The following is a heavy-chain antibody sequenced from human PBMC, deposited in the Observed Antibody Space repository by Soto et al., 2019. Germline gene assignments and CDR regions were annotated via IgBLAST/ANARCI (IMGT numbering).Heavy chain of an antibody. D-gene: IGHD1-26*01. CDR3: AKHSRPKPYSGSYYSAY. CDR2: ISGSGGST. Sequence: GGSLRLSCAASGFTFSRYAMSWVRQAPGKGLEWVSAISGSGGSTYYADSVKGRFTISRDNSKSTLYLQMNSLRAEDTAVYYCAKHSRPKPYSGSYYSAYWGQGTLVTVSS. J-gene: IGHJ4*02. V-gene: IGHV3-23*01. CDR1: GFTFSRYA.